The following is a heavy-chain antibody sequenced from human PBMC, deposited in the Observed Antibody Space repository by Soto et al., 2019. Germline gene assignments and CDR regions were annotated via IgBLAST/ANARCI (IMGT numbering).Heavy chain of an antibody. Sequence: QLQLQESGPGLVKPSETLSLTCTVSGGSISSSGYYWGWIRQPPGRGLEWIGSIYYSGSTYYNPSRKSRATISVDTSKNQCSLKLSSVTAADTAVYSGARSMPTVVTLDYWGQGTLVPVSS. V-gene: IGHV4-39*01. D-gene: IGHD4-17*01. CDR2: IYYSGST. CDR1: GGSISSSGYY. J-gene: IGHJ4*02. CDR3: ARSMPTVVTLDY.